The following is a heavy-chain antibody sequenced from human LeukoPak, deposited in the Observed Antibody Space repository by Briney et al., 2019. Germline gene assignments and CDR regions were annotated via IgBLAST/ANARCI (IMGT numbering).Heavy chain of an antibody. J-gene: IGHJ6*02. Sequence: GGSLRLSCAASGFTFSSYGMHWVRQAPGKGLEWVAGICYDGSNKYYADSVKGRFTISRDNSKNTLYLQMNSLRAGDTAVYYCASGQYSRSWCDFGYYYPGMDVWGQGPTVTVSS. V-gene: IGHV3-33*01. CDR2: ICYDGSNK. D-gene: IGHD6-13*01. CDR3: ASGQYSRSWCDFGYYYPGMDV. CDR1: GFTFSSYG.